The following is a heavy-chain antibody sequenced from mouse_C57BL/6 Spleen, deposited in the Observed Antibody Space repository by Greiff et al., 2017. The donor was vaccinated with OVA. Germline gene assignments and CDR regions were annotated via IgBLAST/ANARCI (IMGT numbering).Heavy chain of an antibody. Sequence: QVQLQQSGPELVKPGASVKLSCKASGYNFTSYDINWVKQRPGQGLEWIGWIYPRDGSTKFNEKFKGKATLTVATSSSTASMELLSLTSEESAVYFCASSTTVVAPGFAYWGQGTLVTVSA. CDR1: GYNFTSYD. D-gene: IGHD1-1*01. CDR2: IYPRDGST. J-gene: IGHJ3*01. CDR3: ASSTTVVAPGFAY. V-gene: IGHV1-85*01.